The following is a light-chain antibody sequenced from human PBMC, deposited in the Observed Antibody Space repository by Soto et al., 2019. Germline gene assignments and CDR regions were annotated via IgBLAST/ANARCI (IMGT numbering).Light chain of an antibody. CDR3: SSYTSSSTVV. CDR2: ANS. CDR1: SSNIGAGYD. Sequence: QSVLTQPPSVSGAPGQRVTISCTGSSSNIGAGYDVHWYQQLPGAAPKLLIYANSARPSGVPDRFSGSKSGTSASLAITGLQAEDEADYYCSSYTSSSTVVFGGGTQLTVL. J-gene: IGLJ2*01. V-gene: IGLV1-40*01.